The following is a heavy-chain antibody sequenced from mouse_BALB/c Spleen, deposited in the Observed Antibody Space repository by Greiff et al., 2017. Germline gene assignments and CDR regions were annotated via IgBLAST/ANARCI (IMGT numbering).Heavy chain of an antibody. Sequence: QVQLKQSGPEVVRPGVSVKISCKGSGYTFTDYAMHWVKQSHAKSLEWIGVISTYNGNTNYNQKFKGKATMTVDKSSSTAYMELARLTSEDSAIYYCARGTTMIKGYYAMDYWGQGTSVTVSS. D-gene: IGHD2-4*01. J-gene: IGHJ4*01. CDR1: GYTFTDYA. CDR3: ARGTTMIKGYYAMDY. CDR2: ISTYNGNT. V-gene: IGHV1-67*01.